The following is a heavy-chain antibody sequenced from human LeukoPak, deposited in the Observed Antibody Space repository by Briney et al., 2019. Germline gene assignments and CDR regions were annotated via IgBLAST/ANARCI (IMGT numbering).Heavy chain of an antibody. J-gene: IGHJ1*01. CDR2: ISHTEGT. CDR3: ARIRCGHSGSVCYNH. CDR1: GVSINDYY. V-gene: IGHV4-34*01. Sequence: SETLSLTCGVLGVSINDYYWSWIRQSPGKGLEWIGEISHTEGTRYNPSLESRVTMSVGTSENQLSLKLIFVTAADTAVYYCARIRCGHSGSVCYNHWGLGTLVTVSS. D-gene: IGHD3-9*01.